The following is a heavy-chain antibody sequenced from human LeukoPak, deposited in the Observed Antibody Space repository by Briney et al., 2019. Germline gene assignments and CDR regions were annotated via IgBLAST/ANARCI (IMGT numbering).Heavy chain of an antibody. CDR2: INPHSGGT. CDR1: GYTFTAYY. CDR3: AREIPCSSSSCLDY. D-gene: IGHD2-2*01. J-gene: IGHJ4*02. Sequence: ASVKVSFKASGYTFTAYYMHWVRQAPGQGLEWMGWINPHSGGTNFAQKFQGRVTMTRDKSITTAHMELSRLTSDDTAMYYCAREIPCSSSSCLDYWGQGTLVTVSS. V-gene: IGHV1-2*02.